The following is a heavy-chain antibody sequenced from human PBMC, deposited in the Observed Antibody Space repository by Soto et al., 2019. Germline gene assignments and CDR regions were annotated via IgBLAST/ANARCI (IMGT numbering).Heavy chain of an antibody. CDR2: ISSSSSTI. D-gene: IGHD2-2*01. J-gene: IGHJ5*02. CDR1: GFTFSIYS. V-gene: IGHV3-48*01. Sequence: GGSLRLSCAASGFTFSIYSMNWVRQAQGKGLEWVSYISSSSSTIYYADSVKGRFTISRDNAKNSLYLQMNSLRAEDTAVYFCARDLTYCSSTSCYSNWFDPWGQGTLVTVSS. CDR3: ARDLTYCSSTSCYSNWFDP.